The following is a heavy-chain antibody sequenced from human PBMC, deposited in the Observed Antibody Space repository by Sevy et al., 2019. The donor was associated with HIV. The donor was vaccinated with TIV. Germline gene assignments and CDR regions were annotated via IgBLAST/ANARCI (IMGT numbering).Heavy chain of an antibody. D-gene: IGHD5-18*01. V-gene: IGHV1-18*01. Sequence: ASVKVSCKASGYTFTSYGVSWVRQAPGQGLEWMGWISGYNGHTNYEQKLQGRVTMTTDTSTSTAYMEVRSLRSDDTAVYYCARYSGFSYGYGDYFDYWGQGTLVTVSS. CDR2: ISGYNGHT. J-gene: IGHJ4*02. CDR1: GYTFTSYG. CDR3: ARYSGFSYGYGDYFDY.